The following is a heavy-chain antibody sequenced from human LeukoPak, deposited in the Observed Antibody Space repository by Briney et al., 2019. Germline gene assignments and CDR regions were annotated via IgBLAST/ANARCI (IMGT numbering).Heavy chain of an antibody. J-gene: IGHJ3*02. CDR2: IKQDGSEK. CDR3: ARIFGYYDSSGYWEDAFDI. Sequence: PGGSLRLSCAASGFIFSSYGMHWVRQAPGKGLEWVANIKQDGSEKYYVDSVKGRFTISRDNAKNSLYLQMNSLRAEDTAVYYCARIFGYYDSSGYWEDAFDIWGQGTMVTVSS. V-gene: IGHV3-7*01. D-gene: IGHD3-22*01. CDR1: GFIFSSYG.